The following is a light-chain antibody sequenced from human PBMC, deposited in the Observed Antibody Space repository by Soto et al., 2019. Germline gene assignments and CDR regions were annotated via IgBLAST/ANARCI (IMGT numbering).Light chain of an antibody. CDR2: GAS. J-gene: IGKJ1*01. Sequence: EIVLTQSPGTLSVSPGERATLSCRASESVSNNYLAWYQQKPGQAPRLLIYGASNRATGIPDRFSGSGSGTQFTLTISSLQSEDFAVYYCQQYNNWPPAWTFGQGTKVDI. V-gene: IGKV3D-15*01. CDR3: QQYNNWPPAWT. CDR1: ESVSNN.